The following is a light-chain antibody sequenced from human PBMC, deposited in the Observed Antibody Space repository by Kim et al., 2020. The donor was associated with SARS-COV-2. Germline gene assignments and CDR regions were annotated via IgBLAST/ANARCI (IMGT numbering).Light chain of an antibody. J-gene: IGKJ2*01. V-gene: IGKV3-15*01. CDR3: QQYDNWPYT. Sequence: EIVMTQSPATLSVSPGERVTLSCRASHSVSSNLAWYQQKPGQAPRLLIYAASTRATGLPARFSGSGSGTEFTLTINNLQAEDFAVYHCQQYDNWPYTFGQGSKLEI. CDR2: AAS. CDR1: HSVSSN.